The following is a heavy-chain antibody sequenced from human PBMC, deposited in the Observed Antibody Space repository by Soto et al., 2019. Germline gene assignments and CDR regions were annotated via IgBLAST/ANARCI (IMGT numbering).Heavy chain of an antibody. CDR1: GGSFSGYY. J-gene: IGHJ6*02. V-gene: IGHV4-34*01. CDR3: ARRVCSSTSCYSYYYYGMDV. D-gene: IGHD2-2*01. CDR2: INHSGST. Sequence: PSETLSLTCAVYGGSFSGYYWSWIRQPPGKGLEWIGEINHSGSTNYNPSLKSRVTISVDTSKNQFSLKLSSVTAADTAVYYCARRVCSSTSCYSYYYYGMDVWGQGTTVT.